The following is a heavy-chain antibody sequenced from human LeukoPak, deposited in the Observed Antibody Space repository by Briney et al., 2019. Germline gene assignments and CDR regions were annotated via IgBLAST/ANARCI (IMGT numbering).Heavy chain of an antibody. V-gene: IGHV3-7*02. CDR3: ASHSRSTSCCSVGNY. Sequence: GGSLRLSCAASGYTFSSYCMHWVRQAPGKGLEWVANIKQDGSEKYYVDSVKGRFTISRDNAKNSLYLQMNSLRAEDTAVYYCASHSRSTSCCSVGNYWGQGTLVTVSS. J-gene: IGHJ4*02. CDR1: GYTFSSYC. CDR2: IKQDGSEK. D-gene: IGHD2-2*01.